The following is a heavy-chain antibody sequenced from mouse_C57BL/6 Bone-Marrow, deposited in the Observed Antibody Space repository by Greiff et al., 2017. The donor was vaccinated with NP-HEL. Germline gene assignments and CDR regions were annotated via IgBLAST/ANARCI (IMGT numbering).Heavy chain of an antibody. V-gene: IGHV1-50*01. J-gene: IGHJ4*01. Sequence: QVQLQQPGAELVKPGASVKLSCKASGYTFTSYWMQWVKQRPGQGLEWIGEFDPSDSYTNYNQKFKGKATLTVDTSSSTAYMQLSRLTSEDSAVYYCARPYYYAMDYWGQGTSVTVSS. CDR3: ARPYYYAMDY. CDR1: GYTFTSYW. CDR2: FDPSDSYT.